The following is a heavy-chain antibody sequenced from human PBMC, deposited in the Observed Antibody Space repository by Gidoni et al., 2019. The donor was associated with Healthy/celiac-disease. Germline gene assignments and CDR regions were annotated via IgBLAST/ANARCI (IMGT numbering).Heavy chain of an antibody. V-gene: IGHV3-23*01. D-gene: IGHD5-18*01. CDR2: ISGSGGST. J-gene: IGHJ4*02. CDR1: GFTFSSYA. Sequence: EVQLLESGGGLVQPGGSLRPSCAASGFTFSSYAMSWVRQAPGKGLEWVAAISGSGGSTYYADYVKGRFTISRDNSKNTLYLQMNSLRAEDTAVYYCAKVLGYSYGYFDYWGQGTLVTVSS. CDR3: AKVLGYSYGYFDY.